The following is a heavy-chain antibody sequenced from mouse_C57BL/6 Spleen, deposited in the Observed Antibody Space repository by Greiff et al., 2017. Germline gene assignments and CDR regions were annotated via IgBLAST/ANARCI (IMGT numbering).Heavy chain of an antibody. CDR1: GYTFTSYW. J-gene: IGHJ4*01. CDR2: IYPSDSET. CDR3: AREEDYAMDD. Sequence: QVQLQQPGAELVRPGSSVKLSCKASGYTFTSYWMDWVKQRPGQGLEWIGNIYPSDSETHYNQKFKDKATLTVDKSSSTAYMQLSSLTSEDSAVYYCAREEDYAMDDWGQGTSVTVSA. V-gene: IGHV1-61*01.